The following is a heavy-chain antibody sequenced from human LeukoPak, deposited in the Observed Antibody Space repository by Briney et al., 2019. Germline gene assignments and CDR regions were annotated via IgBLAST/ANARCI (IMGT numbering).Heavy chain of an antibody. J-gene: IGHJ4*02. V-gene: IGHV4-30-4*08. CDR3: ARDQSPWSSEAFFDY. D-gene: IGHD3-3*01. CDR1: GGSISSYY. CDR2: IYYSGST. Sequence: SETLSLTCTVSGGSISSYYWSWIRQPPGKGLEWIGYIYYSGSTYYNPSLKSRVTISVDTSKNQFSLKLSSVTAVDTAVYYCARDQSPWSSEAFFDYWGQGTLVTVSS.